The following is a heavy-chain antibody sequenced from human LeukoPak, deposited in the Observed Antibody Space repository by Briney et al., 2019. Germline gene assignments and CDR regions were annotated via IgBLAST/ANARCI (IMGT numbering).Heavy chain of an antibody. D-gene: IGHD5-18*01. Sequence: GGSLRLSCEASGFTFSTFGMNWVRHAPGKGLEWVSSISSTSKYIHYADSVKGRFTISTDNAKNSLYLQMNSLRDDDTAVYFCARDRAWIQLMPDYWGQGTLVAVSS. CDR2: ISSTSKYI. CDR1: GFTFSTFG. V-gene: IGHV3-21*01. CDR3: ARDRAWIQLMPDY. J-gene: IGHJ4*02.